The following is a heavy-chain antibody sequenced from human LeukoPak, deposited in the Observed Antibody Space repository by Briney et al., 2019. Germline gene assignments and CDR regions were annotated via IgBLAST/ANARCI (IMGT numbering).Heavy chain of an antibody. V-gene: IGHV3-69-1*01. CDR3: ARDLYDSRGYYYYGMDV. CDR2: IGSDGKT. CDR1: GFTFSAYA. D-gene: IGHD3-22*01. J-gene: IGHJ6*02. Sequence: GGSLRLSCEASGFTFSAYAMTWVRQAPGKGPEWVSSIGSDGKTHYSESVKGRFAISRDNAKNSLYLQMNSLRAEDTAVYYCARDLYDSRGYYYYGMDVWGQGTTVTVSS.